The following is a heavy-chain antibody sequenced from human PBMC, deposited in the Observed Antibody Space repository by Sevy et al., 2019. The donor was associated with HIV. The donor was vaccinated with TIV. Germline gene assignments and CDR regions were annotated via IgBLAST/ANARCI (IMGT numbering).Heavy chain of an antibody. J-gene: IGHJ4*02. D-gene: IGHD5-18*01. CDR3: VRDREDTEYYFDY. V-gene: IGHV3-30-3*01. CDR1: GFTFSSYA. Sequence: GGSLRLSCAASGFTFSSYAMHWVRQAPGKGLEWVAVISYDGSNKYYADSVKGRFTISRDNSKNTLYLQMNSLRAEDTAVYYCVRDREDTEYYFDYWGQGTLVTVSS. CDR2: ISYDGSNK.